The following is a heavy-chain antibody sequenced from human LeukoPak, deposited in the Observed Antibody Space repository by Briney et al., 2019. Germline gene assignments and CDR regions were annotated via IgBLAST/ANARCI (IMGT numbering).Heavy chain of an antibody. V-gene: IGHV3-7*01. Sequence: GGSLRLSCAASGFTFRNYWMTWVRHAPGKELEWVANIKQDGSGKYYVDSVRGRFTISRDNAKNSLFLQLGSLRGEDTAVYYCARGGEQWQVPVFFDYWGQGTLVTVSS. D-gene: IGHD6-19*01. CDR2: IKQDGSGK. J-gene: IGHJ4*02. CDR1: GFTFRNYW. CDR3: ARGGEQWQVPVFFDY.